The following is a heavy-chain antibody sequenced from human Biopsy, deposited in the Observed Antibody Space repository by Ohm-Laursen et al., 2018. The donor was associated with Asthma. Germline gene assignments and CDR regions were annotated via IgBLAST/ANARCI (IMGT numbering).Heavy chain of an antibody. CDR3: AKERYYDFWSGYPI. D-gene: IGHD3-3*01. V-gene: IGHV3-30*18. Sequence: SLRLSCAASGFSLDDYAMYWVRQGPGKGLEWVAVMSFDGRQTYYADSVKGRFTISRDNSKNTLYLQMNSLRAEDTAVYYCAKERYYDFWSGYPIWGQGTMVTVSS. CDR2: MSFDGRQT. J-gene: IGHJ3*02. CDR1: GFSLDDYA.